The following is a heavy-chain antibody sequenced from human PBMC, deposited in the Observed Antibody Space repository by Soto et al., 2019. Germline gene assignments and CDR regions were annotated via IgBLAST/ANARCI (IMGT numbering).Heavy chain of an antibody. J-gene: IGHJ6*02. D-gene: IGHD2-2*02. V-gene: IGHV3-21*01. Sequence: GGSLRLSCDASGFTFSSYSMNWVRHSPGKGLEWVSSISPTGTYIFYAVSVRGRFTISRDNAKNSLILQMNSLRAEDSAVYYCASHPIPRTPNGVYYYYGMDVWGHGTTVTVSS. CDR2: ISPTGTYI. CDR1: GFTFSSYS. CDR3: ASHPIPRTPNGVYYYYGMDV.